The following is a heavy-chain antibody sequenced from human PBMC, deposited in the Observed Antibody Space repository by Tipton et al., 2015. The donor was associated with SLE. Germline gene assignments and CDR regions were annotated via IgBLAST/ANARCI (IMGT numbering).Heavy chain of an antibody. D-gene: IGHD6-6*01. CDR3: ARATEKLAARKAFDI. Sequence: GLVKPSETLSLTCTVSGGSISSYYWSWIRQPPGKGLEWIGYIYYSGSTNYNPSLKSRVTISVGTSKNQFSLKLSSVTAADTAVYYCARATEKLAARKAFDIWGQGTMVTVSS. V-gene: IGHV4-59*01. CDR1: GGSISSYY. J-gene: IGHJ3*02. CDR2: IYYSGST.